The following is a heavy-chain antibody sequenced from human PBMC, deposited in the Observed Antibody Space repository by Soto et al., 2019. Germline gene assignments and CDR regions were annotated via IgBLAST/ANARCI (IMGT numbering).Heavy chain of an antibody. V-gene: IGHV4-59*08. CDR2: TDYSGNT. Sequence: QGELQESGPGLVRRSETLSLTCTVSSDSISSYYWIWIRQSTGKGLEWIGYTDYSGNTNYNPSLKSRVTISGDTSKSQFSLRLSSVTAADTAVYYCAKAVGDPLYYLDYWGQGTLVTVSS. CDR1: SDSISSYY. CDR3: AKAVGDPLYYLDY. D-gene: IGHD6-19*01. J-gene: IGHJ4*02.